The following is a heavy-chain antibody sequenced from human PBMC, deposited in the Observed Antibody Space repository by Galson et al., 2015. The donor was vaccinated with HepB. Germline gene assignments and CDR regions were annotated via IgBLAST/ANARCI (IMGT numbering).Heavy chain of an antibody. CDR2: IYPGDSDT. J-gene: IGHJ5*02. D-gene: IGHD2-2*01. CDR1: GYSFTSYW. V-gene: IGHV5-51*01. CDR3: ARQRSWVVPAGLWFDP. Sequence: QSGAEVKKPGESLKISCKGSGYSFTSYWIGWVRQMPGKGLEWMGIIYPGDSDTRYSPSFQGQVTISADKSISTAYLQWSSLKASDTAMYYCARQRSWVVPAGLWFDPWGQGTLVTVSS.